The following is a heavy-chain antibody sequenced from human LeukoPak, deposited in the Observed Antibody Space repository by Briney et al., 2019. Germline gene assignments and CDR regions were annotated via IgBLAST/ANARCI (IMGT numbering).Heavy chain of an antibody. D-gene: IGHD7-27*01. J-gene: IGHJ4*01. Sequence: GESLKISCKVSGYSFTSYWIAWVRQMPGKGLEWMGTMYPGDSDTRYSPSFQGQVTISADNSISTAYLQWSSLKASDTSMYYCEPGNRIRPFFQGQVNIHVDKYIHHGVPPLKELKDWGSPRYLFGRKGRNYCYFPTDYWGQGTLVTVSS. V-gene: IGHV5-51*01. CDR2: MYPGDSDT. CDR1: GYSFTSYW. CDR3: EPGNRIRPFFQGQVNIHVDKYIHHGVPPLKELKDWGSPRYLFGRKGRNYCYFPTDY.